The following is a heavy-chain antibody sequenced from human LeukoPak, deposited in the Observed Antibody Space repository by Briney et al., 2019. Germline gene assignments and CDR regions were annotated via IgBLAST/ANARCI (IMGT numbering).Heavy chain of an antibody. CDR3: AREGFFYGSGIDS. CDR1: GGSISSGDYY. V-gene: IGHV4-30-4*08. D-gene: IGHD3-10*01. Sequence: SETLSLTCTVSGGSISSGDYYWSWIRQPPGKGLEWIGYIYYSGSTYYNPSLKSRVTISIDTSKNQFALKLSSVTAADTAVYYCAREGFFYGSGIDSWGQGTLVAVSS. CDR2: IYYSGST. J-gene: IGHJ4*02.